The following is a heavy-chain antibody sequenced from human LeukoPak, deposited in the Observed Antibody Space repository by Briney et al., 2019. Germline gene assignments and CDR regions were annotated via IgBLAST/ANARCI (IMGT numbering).Heavy chain of an antibody. V-gene: IGHV4-34*01. Sequence: SETLSLTCAVYGGSFSAYYWTWIRQSPGKGLEWIGEINHSDSTNYNPSLKSRVTMSVDTSKNQFSLRLDSVTAADTAVYYCASSSGGDILTGQAPFFDYWGQGTLVTVSS. CDR2: INHSDST. CDR1: GGSFSAYY. J-gene: IGHJ4*01. D-gene: IGHD3-9*01. CDR3: ASSSGGDILTGQAPFFDY.